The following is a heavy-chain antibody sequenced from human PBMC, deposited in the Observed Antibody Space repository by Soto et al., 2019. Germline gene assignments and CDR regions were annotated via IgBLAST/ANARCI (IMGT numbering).Heavy chain of an antibody. V-gene: IGHV5-10-1*01. Sequence: GESLKISCKGSGYSFTSYWISWVRQMPGKGLEWMGRIDPSDSYTNYSPSFQGHVTISADKSISTAYLQWSSLKASDTAMYYCARGDIVVVPATNYYYYYGMDVWGQGTTVTVS. CDR1: GYSFTSYW. D-gene: IGHD2-2*01. CDR2: IDPSDSYT. CDR3: ARGDIVVVPATNYYYYYGMDV. J-gene: IGHJ6*02.